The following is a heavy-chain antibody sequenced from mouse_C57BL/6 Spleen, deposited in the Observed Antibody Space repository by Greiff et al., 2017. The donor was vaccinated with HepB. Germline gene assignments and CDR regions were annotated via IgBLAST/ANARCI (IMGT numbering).Heavy chain of an antibody. V-gene: IGHV1-50*01. J-gene: IGHJ4*01. D-gene: IGHD1-1*01. CDR3: ARPLYYGSSYGNAMDY. CDR1: GYTFTSYW. CDR2: IDPSDSYT. Sequence: QVQLQQPGAELVKPGASVKLSCKASGYTFTSYWMQWVKQRPGQGLEWIGEIDPSDSYTNYNQKFKGKATLTVDTSSSTAYMQLSSLTSEDSAVYYCARPLYYGSSYGNAMDYWGQGTSVTVSS.